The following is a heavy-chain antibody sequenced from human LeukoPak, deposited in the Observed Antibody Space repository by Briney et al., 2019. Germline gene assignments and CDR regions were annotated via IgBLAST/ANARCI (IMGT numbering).Heavy chain of an antibody. Sequence: SETLSLTCTVSGGSISTYYWSWIRQPPGKGPEWIGYIYNNGSPNYNPSPKSRVSMSIDPSKNQFSLKLNSVTAADTAVYYCARNGGSWSFDYWGRGTLVTASS. V-gene: IGHV4-4*09. J-gene: IGHJ4*02. CDR3: ARNGGSWSFDY. D-gene: IGHD6-13*01. CDR1: GGSISTYY. CDR2: IYNNGSP.